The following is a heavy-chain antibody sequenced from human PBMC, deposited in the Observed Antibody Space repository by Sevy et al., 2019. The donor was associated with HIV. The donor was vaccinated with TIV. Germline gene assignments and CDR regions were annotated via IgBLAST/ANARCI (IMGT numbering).Heavy chain of an antibody. Sequence: GGSLRLSCAASGFPFSSYAMHWVRQAPGKGLEWVAVISYDASNIYYVDSLRGRFTISRDNSKNILYLQMDTLRPEDTAVYYCAREVKRQRLYYYYGMDVWGQGTMVTVSS. D-gene: IGHD6-25*01. V-gene: IGHV3-30*04. J-gene: IGHJ6*02. CDR3: AREVKRQRLYYYYGMDV. CDR1: GFPFSSYA. CDR2: ISYDASNI.